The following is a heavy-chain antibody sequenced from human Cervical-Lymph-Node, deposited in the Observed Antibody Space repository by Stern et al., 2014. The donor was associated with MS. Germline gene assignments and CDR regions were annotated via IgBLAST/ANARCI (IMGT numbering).Heavy chain of an antibody. CDR1: GFSISNARMG. J-gene: IGHJ2*01. CDR2: LFSNDEK. CDR3: ARTPKYSSGWYGWYFDL. V-gene: IGHV2-26*01. Sequence: ESGPVLVKPTETLTLTCTVSGFSISNARMGVSWIRQPPGKALEWLAQLFSNDEKSYSTSLKSRLTISKDTSKSQVVLTMTNMDPVDTATYYCARTPKYSSGWYGWYFDLWGRGTLVTVSS. D-gene: IGHD6-19*01.